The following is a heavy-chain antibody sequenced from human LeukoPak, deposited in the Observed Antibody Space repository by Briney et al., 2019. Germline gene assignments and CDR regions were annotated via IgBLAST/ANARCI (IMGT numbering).Heavy chain of an antibody. D-gene: IGHD6-19*01. CDR1: GFTFSSYW. V-gene: IGHV3-74*01. Sequence: GGSLRLSCAASGFTFSSYWMHWVRQAPGKGLVWVSRINSDGSSTSYADSVKGRFTNSRDNAKNTLYLQMNSLRAEDTAVYYCARDPRHSSGPGSNWFDPWGQGTLVTVSS. CDR2: INSDGSST. J-gene: IGHJ5*02. CDR3: ARDPRHSSGPGSNWFDP.